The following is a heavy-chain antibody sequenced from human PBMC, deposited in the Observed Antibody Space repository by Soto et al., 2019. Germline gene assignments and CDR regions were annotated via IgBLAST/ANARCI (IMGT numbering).Heavy chain of an antibody. CDR1: AFTFSTYA. D-gene: IGHD6-6*01. Sequence: GALRLSCAASAFTFSTYAMSWVRQAPGRWLEWVSIIISNGGSTYYAASVKGRFTTSRDNSENTLYLQRDSLTAEDTAVYYCAKGSEFSNSYTLDFDFWGQGALVTVSS. V-gene: IGHV3-23*01. CDR2: IISNGGST. J-gene: IGHJ4*02. CDR3: AKGSEFSNSYTLDFDF.